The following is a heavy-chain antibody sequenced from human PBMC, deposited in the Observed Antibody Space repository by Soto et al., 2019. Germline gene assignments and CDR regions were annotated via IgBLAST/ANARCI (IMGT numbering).Heavy chain of an antibody. CDR2: INHSGST. Sequence: SETLSLTCAVYGGSFSGYYWSWIRQPPGKGLEWIGKINHSGSTNYNPSLKSRVTISVDTSKNQFSLKLSSVTAADTAVYYCARGLDYGDYDNADYYYYYMDVWGKGTTVTVSS. D-gene: IGHD4-17*01. CDR1: GGSFSGYY. V-gene: IGHV4-34*01. J-gene: IGHJ6*03. CDR3: ARGLDYGDYDNADYYYYYMDV.